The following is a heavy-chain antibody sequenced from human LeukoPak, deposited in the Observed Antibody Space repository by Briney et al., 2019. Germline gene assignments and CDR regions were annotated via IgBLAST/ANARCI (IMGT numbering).Heavy chain of an antibody. CDR2: ISSSGNSL. Sequence: QPGGSLRLSCAASGFTFSSYEMNWVRQAPGKGLEWVSYISSSGNSLCYADSVKGRVTISRDNAKNALFLQMNSLRAEDTAVYYCARNYDYWGQGTLVTVSS. CDR3: ARNYDY. J-gene: IGHJ4*02. V-gene: IGHV3-48*03. D-gene: IGHD5-24*01. CDR1: GFTFSSYE.